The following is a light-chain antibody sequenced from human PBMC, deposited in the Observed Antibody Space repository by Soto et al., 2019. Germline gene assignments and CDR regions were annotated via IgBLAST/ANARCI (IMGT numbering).Light chain of an antibody. J-gene: IGKJ3*01. CDR2: AAS. CDR1: QDISNF. V-gene: IGKV1-27*01. Sequence: DIQMTQTPSSLSASVGDRVTITCRASQDISNFLAWYQQKPGKVPNVLIYAASDLQSGVPSRFSGSGSGTYFTLTISSLQPEYVATYYCQKYNSAPLTFGPGSKVDIK. CDR3: QKYNSAPLT.